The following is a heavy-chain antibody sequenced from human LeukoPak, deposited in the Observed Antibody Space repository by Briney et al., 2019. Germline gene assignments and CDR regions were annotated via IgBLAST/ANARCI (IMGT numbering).Heavy chain of an antibody. J-gene: IGHJ4*02. Sequence: GGSLRLSCVVSGLTLSNYGMSWVRQAPGKGLEWVSAISGSGGSTYYADSVKGRFSISRDNSKNTLYLQMNSLRAEDTAVYYCAKQAYCSSTSCYLVDYWGQGTLVTVSS. V-gene: IGHV3-23*01. CDR2: ISGSGGST. CDR3: AKQAYCSSTSCYLVDY. CDR1: GLTLSNYG. D-gene: IGHD2-2*01.